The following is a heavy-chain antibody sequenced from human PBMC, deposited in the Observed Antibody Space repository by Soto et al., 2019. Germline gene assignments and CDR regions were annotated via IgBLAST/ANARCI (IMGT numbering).Heavy chain of an antibody. CDR1: GYTFTDSY. V-gene: IGHV1-2*02. Sequence: ASVKVSCKASGYTFTDSYIHWVRQAPGQGLEWMGWINANTGGTKYAQKFQGRVTMTRDTSITSAYLELSSLRSDDRAVYYCARDWIYCTGTSCHQGAFDVWCQGTMVTVSS. D-gene: IGHD2-8*02. CDR2: INANTGGT. J-gene: IGHJ3*01. CDR3: ARDWIYCTGTSCHQGAFDV.